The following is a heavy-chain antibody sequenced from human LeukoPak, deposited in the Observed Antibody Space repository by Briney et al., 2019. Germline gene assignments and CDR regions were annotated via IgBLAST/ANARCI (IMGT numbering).Heavy chain of an antibody. CDR2: MFNSGTT. CDR1: GGSISSGGYY. V-gene: IGHV4-31*03. Sequence: SQTLSLTCTVSGGSISSGGYYWSWIRQHPGKGLGWVGYMFNSGTTYYNPSLKSRVTISVDTSKNQFSLKLSSVTAADTAVYYCARSSYFYGSSGYFPFNYWGQGTLVTVSS. J-gene: IGHJ4*02. CDR3: ARSSYFYGSSGYFPFNY. D-gene: IGHD3-22*01.